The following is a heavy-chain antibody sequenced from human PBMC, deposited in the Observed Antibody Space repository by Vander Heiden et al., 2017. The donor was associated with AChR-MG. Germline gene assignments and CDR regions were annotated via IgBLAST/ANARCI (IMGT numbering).Heavy chain of an antibody. CDR3: SKDLTAAADLSNFVC. CDR2: IRYDGSNK. J-gene: IGHJ4*01. V-gene: IGHV3-30*02. Sequence: QVQLVESGGGVVQPGGSLTLPCAARGFNFSSYCMHWVRQAPGKGLEWVAFIRYDGSNKYYADSVKGRFTISRDNSKNTLYLHMNSLRAEDTAVYYCSKDLTAAADLSNFVCWGHRT. D-gene: IGHD6-13*01. CDR1: GFNFSSYC.